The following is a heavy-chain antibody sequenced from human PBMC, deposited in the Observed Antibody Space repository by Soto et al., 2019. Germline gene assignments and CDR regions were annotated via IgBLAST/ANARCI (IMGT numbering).Heavy chain of an antibody. CDR1: GCTFSGSA. D-gene: IGHD6-19*01. CDR3: TRRAYSSGWYYDY. V-gene: IGHV3-73*01. J-gene: IGHJ4*02. CDR2: IRSKANSYAT. Sequence: GGSLRLSCAASGCTFSGSAMHWVRQASGKGLEWVGRIRSKANSYATAYAASVKGRFTISRDDSKNTAYLQMNSLKTEDTAVYYCTRRAYSSGWYYDYWGQGTLVT.